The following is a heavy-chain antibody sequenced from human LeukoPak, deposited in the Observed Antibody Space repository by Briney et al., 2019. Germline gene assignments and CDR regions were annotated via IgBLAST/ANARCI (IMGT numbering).Heavy chain of an antibody. Sequence: PGGSLRLSCAASGFTVSSNYMSWVRQAPGKGLEWVSVIYSGGDTYYADSVKGRFTISRDNSKNTLYLQMHSLRAEDTAVYYCARDGAGYCSGGSCSAYCGGDCSGAFDIWGQGTMVTVSS. J-gene: IGHJ3*02. CDR2: IYSGGDT. CDR1: GFTVSSNY. D-gene: IGHD2-15*01. V-gene: IGHV3-53*01. CDR3: ARDGAGYCSGGSCSAYCGGDCSGAFDI.